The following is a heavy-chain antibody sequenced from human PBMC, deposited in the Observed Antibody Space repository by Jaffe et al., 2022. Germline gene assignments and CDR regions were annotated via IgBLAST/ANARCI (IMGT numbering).Heavy chain of an antibody. Sequence: QVQLVQSGAEVKKPGSSVKVSCKASGGTFSYYAINWVRQAPGQGLEWMGGIIPIFGTSKYAQKFQGRVTITADESTSTAYMELSSLRSEDTAVYYCASPSDYTNYAKTIEGYYYYYMDVWGKGTTVTVSS. CDR2: IIPIFGTS. CDR3: ASPSDYTNYAKTIEGYYYYYMDV. CDR1: GGTFSYYA. J-gene: IGHJ6*03. V-gene: IGHV1-69*01. D-gene: IGHD4-4*01.